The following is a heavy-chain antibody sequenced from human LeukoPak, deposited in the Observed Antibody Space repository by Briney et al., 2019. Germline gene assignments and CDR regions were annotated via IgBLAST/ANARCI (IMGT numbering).Heavy chain of an antibody. CDR2: IYPGDSDT. CDR1: GYKFTNYW. CDR3: ARPGTDYDSSGYYKD. J-gene: IGHJ4*02. Sequence: GESPKISCKGSGYKFTNYWIAWVRQMPGKGLEWMGIIYPGDSDTRYSPSFQGQVTISADKSINTAYLQWSSLKASDSAIYYCARPGTDYDSSGYYKDWGQGTLVTVSS. V-gene: IGHV5-51*01. D-gene: IGHD3-22*01.